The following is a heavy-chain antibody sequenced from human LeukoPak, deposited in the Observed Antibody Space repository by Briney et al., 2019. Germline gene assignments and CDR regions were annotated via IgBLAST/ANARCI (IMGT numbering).Heavy chain of an antibody. CDR3: TRVAQSGPTGWFDP. J-gene: IGHJ5*02. CDR2: ISSTGSYI. D-gene: IGHD3-10*01. Sequence: GGSLRLSCAASGFKLGSYMLNWVRQAPGKGLEWVSSISSTGSYIYYGDSVKGRFTISRDNPGNVVYLQMDSLRAEDTAVYYCTRVAQSGPTGWFDPWGQGTLVSVSS. V-gene: IGHV3-21*01. CDR1: GFKLGSYM.